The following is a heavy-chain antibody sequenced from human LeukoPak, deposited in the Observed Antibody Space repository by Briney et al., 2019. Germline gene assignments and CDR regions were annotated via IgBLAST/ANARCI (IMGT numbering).Heavy chain of an antibody. J-gene: IGHJ3*02. CDR3: ARGGFTPDAFDI. V-gene: IGHV4-59*01. CDR2: IYYSGST. CDR1: GGSISSYY. Sequence: SETLSLTCTVSGGSISSYYWSWIRQPPGKGLEWIGYIYYSGSTNYNPSLKSRVTISVDTSKNQFSLKLSSVTAADTAVYYCARGGFTPDAFDIWGQGTMVTVSP. D-gene: IGHD2-15*01.